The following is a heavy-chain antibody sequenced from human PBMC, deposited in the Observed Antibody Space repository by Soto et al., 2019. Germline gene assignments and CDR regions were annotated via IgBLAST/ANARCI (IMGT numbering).Heavy chain of an antibody. D-gene: IGHD6-6*01. V-gene: IGHV4-59*01. CDR1: GGSIGSYY. CDR3: AREVAARQHYNWFDP. J-gene: IGHJ5*02. Sequence: PSETLSLTCTVSGGSIGSYYWSWIRQPPGKGLEWIGYIYYSGSTNYNPSLKSRVTISVDTSKNQFSLKLSSVTAADTAVYYCAREVAARQHYNWFDPWGQGTLVTVSS. CDR2: IYYSGST.